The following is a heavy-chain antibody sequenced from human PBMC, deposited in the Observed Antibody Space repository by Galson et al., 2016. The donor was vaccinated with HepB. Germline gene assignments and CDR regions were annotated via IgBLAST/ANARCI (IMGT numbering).Heavy chain of an antibody. CDR1: GYTFTRFG. CDR2: MNTANGDT. V-gene: IGHV1-18*01. J-gene: IGHJ1*01. D-gene: IGHD1-26*01. Sequence: SVKVSCKASGYTFTRFGISWMRQAPGQGLEWMGWMNTANGDTHFVQNFQGRVTTTTDLSTNTAYLELTSLRSDDTAVYYCARASVGLPLQHWGQGTLVTVSS. CDR3: ARASVGLPLQH.